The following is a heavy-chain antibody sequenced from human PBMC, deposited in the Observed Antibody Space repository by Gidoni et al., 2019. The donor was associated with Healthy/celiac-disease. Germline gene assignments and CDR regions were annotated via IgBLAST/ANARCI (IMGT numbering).Heavy chain of an antibody. V-gene: IGHV4-38-2*01. Sequence: QVQLQESRPGLVKPSETLSLTCAVSGYSISSGSYWGWIRQPPGKGLAWSGRSYHSGGTYYNPSLKRRVTISVDTSTNQFSLKLSSVTAADTAGYYCARVIGVGATPYFDYWGQGTLVTVSS. CDR3: ARVIGVGATPYFDY. D-gene: IGHD1-26*01. CDR1: GYSISSGSY. J-gene: IGHJ4*02. CDR2: SYHSGGT.